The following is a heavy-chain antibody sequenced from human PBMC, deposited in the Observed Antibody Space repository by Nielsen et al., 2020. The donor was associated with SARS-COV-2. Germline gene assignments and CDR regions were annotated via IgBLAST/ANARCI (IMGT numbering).Heavy chain of an antibody. D-gene: IGHD4-17*01. CDR3: ARSMTTVTTRPFDY. Sequence: WIRQPPGKGLEWVAVISYDGSNKYYADSVKGRFTISRDNSKNTLYLQMNSLRAEDTAVYYCARSMTTVTTRPFDYWGQGTLVTVSS. J-gene: IGHJ4*02. V-gene: IGHV3-30-3*01. CDR2: ISYDGSNK.